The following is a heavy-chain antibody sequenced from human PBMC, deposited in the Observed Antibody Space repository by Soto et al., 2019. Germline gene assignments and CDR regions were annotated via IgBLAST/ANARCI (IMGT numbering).Heavy chain of an antibody. Sequence: ASVKVSCKASGYTFTSYDINRLRQATGQGLEWMGWMNPNSGNTGYAQKFQGRVTMTRNTSISTAYMELSSLRSEDTAVYYCARGLGGGGGGSYYIYYFDYWGQGTLVTVSS. J-gene: IGHJ4*02. CDR1: GYTFTSYD. V-gene: IGHV1-8*01. CDR3: ARGLGGGGGGSYYIYYFDY. D-gene: IGHD3-10*01. CDR2: MNPNSGNT.